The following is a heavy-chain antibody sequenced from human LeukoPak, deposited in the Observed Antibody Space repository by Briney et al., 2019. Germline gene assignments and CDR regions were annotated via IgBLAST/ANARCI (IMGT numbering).Heavy chain of an antibody. CDR1: GGSFSGYF. CDR3: ARSMVRGVRYGMDV. CDR2: INHSGRT. V-gene: IGHV4-34*01. D-gene: IGHD3-10*01. Sequence: SETLSLTCAVYGGSFSGYFWSWIRQPPGKGLEWIGEINHSGRTNYDPSLKSRVTISVDTSKNQFSLKLSSVTAADTAVYYCARSMVRGVRYGMDVWGKGTTVTVSS. J-gene: IGHJ6*04.